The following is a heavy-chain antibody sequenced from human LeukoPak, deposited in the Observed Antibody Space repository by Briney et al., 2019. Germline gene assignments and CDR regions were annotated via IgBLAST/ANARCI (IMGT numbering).Heavy chain of an antibody. CDR1: GYTLSSYG. CDR3: AREGPITMVRGVIVPYFDY. V-gene: IGHV1-18*01. J-gene: IGHJ4*02. Sequence: APVKGSCKASGYTLSSYGISWVRQAPGQRLEWMGWISAYNGNTNYAQKLQGRVTMTTDTSTSTAYMELRSLRSDDTAVYYCAREGPITMVRGVIVPYFDYWGQGTLVTVSS. CDR2: ISAYNGNT. D-gene: IGHD3-10*01.